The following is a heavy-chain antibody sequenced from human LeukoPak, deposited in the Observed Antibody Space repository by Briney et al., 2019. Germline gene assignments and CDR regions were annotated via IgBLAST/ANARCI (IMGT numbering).Heavy chain of an antibody. CDR1: GGSVSSGTYY. V-gene: IGHV4-61*01. J-gene: IGHJ4*02. CDR2: IYYSGTT. Sequence: PSETLSLTCTVSGGSVSSGTYYWSWIRQPPGKRLEWIGNIYYSGTTNYNPSLESRVTISVDTPKNQFSLKLSSVTAADTAVYYCARGITMVRGAPLHYFDYWGQGTLVTVSS. CDR3: ARGITMVRGAPLHYFDY. D-gene: IGHD3-10*01.